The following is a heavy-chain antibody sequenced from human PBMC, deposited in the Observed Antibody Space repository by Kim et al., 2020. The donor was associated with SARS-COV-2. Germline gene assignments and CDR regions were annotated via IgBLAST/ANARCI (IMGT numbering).Heavy chain of an antibody. Sequence: ASVKVSCKASGYSFSSYCVSWVRQAPGQGLEWMGMISRYNGSTNTAQKFQGRVTMTTNTSTRTAYMELRRLRSDDTAVYYCARVGVTAAIDIWVQASVV. V-gene: IGHV1-18*01. CDR3: ARVGVTAAIDI. CDR2: ISRYNGST. CDR1: GYSFSSYC. J-gene: IGHJ3*02. D-gene: IGHD3-10*01.